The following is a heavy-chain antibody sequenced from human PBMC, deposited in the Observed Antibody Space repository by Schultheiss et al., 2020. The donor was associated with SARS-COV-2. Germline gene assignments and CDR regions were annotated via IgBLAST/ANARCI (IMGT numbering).Heavy chain of an antibody. D-gene: IGHD2-21*01. CDR3: AREQGLAGTFDP. Sequence: SETLSLTCAVYGGSFSGYHWSWIRQPPGKGLEWIGEINHSGSTNYNPSLKSRVTISEDTSKNQFSLKLSSVTAADTAVYYCAREQGLAGTFDPWGQGTLVTVSS. J-gene: IGHJ5*02. CDR2: INHSGST. CDR1: GGSFSGYH. V-gene: IGHV4-34*01.